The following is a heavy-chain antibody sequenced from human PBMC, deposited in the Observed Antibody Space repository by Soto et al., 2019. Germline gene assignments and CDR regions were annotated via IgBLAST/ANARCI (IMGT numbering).Heavy chain of an antibody. Sequence: GGSLRLSCAASGFTFSSYAMSWVRQAPGKGLEWVSSISGSGGSTYYADSVKGRFTISRDNSKNTLYLQMNSLRAEDTAVYYCARRSSGWYFDYWGQGTLVTVSS. J-gene: IGHJ4*02. CDR2: ISGSGGST. CDR1: GFTFSSYA. CDR3: ARRSSGWYFDY. D-gene: IGHD6-19*01. V-gene: IGHV3-23*01.